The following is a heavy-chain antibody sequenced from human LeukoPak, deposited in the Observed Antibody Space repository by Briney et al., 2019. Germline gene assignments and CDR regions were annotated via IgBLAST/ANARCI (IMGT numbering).Heavy chain of an antibody. CDR1: GDSVSSNSAA. V-gene: IGHV6-1*01. J-gene: IGHJ4*02. CDR3: ARDRGVAVARAFDY. Sequence: SQTLSLTCAVSGDSVSSNSAAWNWIRQSPSRGLEWLGRTYYRSKWYDDYAVSVKSRITINPDTSKNQFSLHLNSVTPEDTAVYYCARDRGVAVARAFDYWGQGTLVTVSP. CDR2: TYYRSKWYD. D-gene: IGHD6-19*01.